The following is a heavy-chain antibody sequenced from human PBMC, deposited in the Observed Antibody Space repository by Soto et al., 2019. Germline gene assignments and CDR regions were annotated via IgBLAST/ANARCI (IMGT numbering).Heavy chain of an antibody. D-gene: IGHD1-26*01. Sequence: GASVKVSCKASGYTFTSYAMHWVRQAPGQRLEWMGWINPGNGNTKYSQRFQGRVTINRDTSASTAYMELSSLRSEDTAVYYCARERSPSGSYIDFWGQGTLVTAPQ. CDR3: ARERSPSGSYIDF. J-gene: IGHJ4*02. CDR1: GYTFTSYA. CDR2: INPGNGNT. V-gene: IGHV1-3*01.